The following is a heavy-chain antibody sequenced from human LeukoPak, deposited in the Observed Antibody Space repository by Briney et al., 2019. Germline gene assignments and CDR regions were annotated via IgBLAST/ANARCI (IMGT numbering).Heavy chain of an antibody. CDR3: ATSRVFDY. J-gene: IGHJ4*02. CDR2: INSKGDNI. CDR1: GFTFSDYF. V-gene: IGHV3-11*04. Sequence: GGSLRLSCVGSGFTFSDYFMSWIRQVPGKEPEWLSYINSKGDNILYRDSVKGRFTISRDNAENSLYLQMNGLKAEDTAVYYCATSRVFDYWGQGALVIVSS.